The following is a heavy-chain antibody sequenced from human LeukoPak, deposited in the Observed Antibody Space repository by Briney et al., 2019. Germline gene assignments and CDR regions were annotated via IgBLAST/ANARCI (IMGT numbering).Heavy chain of an antibody. CDR1: GYTFTSYD. Sequence: GASVKVSCKASGYTFTSYDINWVRQATGQGLEWMGWINAGNGNTKYSQKFQGRVTITRDTSASTAYMELSSLRSEDTAVYYCARVGYSSSWYYLDYWGQGTLVTVSS. D-gene: IGHD6-13*01. V-gene: IGHV1-3*01. J-gene: IGHJ4*02. CDR3: ARVGYSSSWYYLDY. CDR2: INAGNGNT.